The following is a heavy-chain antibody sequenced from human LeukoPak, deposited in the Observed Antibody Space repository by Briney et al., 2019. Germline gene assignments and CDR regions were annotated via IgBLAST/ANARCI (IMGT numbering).Heavy chain of an antibody. J-gene: IGHJ5*02. CDR1: GFTFNNYG. V-gene: IGHV3-30*18. D-gene: IGHD3-3*01. CDR3: AKGVTGYDFWWFDP. CDR2: ISYDGTNK. Sequence: PGGSLRLSCAASGFTFNNYGMHWVRQAPGKGLEWVAVISYDGTNKYYSDSVKGRFTISRDNSKNALYLQMNSLRPEDTAVYYCAKGVTGYDFWWFDPWGQGTLVTVSS.